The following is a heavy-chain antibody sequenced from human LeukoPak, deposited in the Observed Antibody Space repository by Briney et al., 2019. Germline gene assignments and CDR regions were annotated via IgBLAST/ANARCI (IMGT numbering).Heavy chain of an antibody. CDR3: ARENAPGAAVANIDS. D-gene: IGHD6-25*01. V-gene: IGHV3-30*04. CDR2: ISYDGSNE. Sequence: PGGSLRLSCAVSGFTFSSFAMYWVRQAPGKGLEWVAVISYDGSNEHHTDSVKGRFTISRDNSKNTLYLQMNSLRREDTAVYYCARENAPGAAVANIDSWGQGTLVTASS. J-gene: IGHJ4*02. CDR1: GFTFSSFA.